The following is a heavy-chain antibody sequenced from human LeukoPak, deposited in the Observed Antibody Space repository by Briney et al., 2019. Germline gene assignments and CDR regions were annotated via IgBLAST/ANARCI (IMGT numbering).Heavy chain of an antibody. CDR1: GGSISSSSYY. Sequence: PSQTLSLTCTVSGGSISSSSYYWGWIRQPPGKGLEWIGSIYYSGSTYYNPSPKSRVTISVDTSKNQFSLKLSSVTAADTAVYYCARHTTMSPRQHYGGSISPWGQGTLVTVSS. V-gene: IGHV4-39*01. CDR3: ARHTTMSPRQHYGGSISP. CDR2: IYYSGST. J-gene: IGHJ4*02. D-gene: IGHD4-23*01.